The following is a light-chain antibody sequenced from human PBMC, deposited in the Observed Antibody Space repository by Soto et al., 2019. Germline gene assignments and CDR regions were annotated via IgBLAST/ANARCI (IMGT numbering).Light chain of an antibody. CDR3: HQYGGSPQT. Sequence: EIVLTQSPGTLSLSPGERATLSCRASQSVSNYLAWYQRKPGQAPRLLIYGASSRATGIPDRFSGSGSGTDFTLTISILEPEDFAVYYCHQYGGSPQTFGQGTKV. J-gene: IGKJ1*01. CDR2: GAS. V-gene: IGKV3-20*01. CDR1: QSVSNY.